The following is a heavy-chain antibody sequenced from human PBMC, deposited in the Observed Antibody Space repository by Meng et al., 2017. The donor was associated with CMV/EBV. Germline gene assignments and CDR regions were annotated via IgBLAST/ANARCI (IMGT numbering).Heavy chain of an antibody. CDR2: IRYDGSNK. J-gene: IGHJ4*02. D-gene: IGHD5-24*01. CDR1: GFTFSSYG. Sequence: LSLTCAASGFTFSSYGMHWVRQAPGKGLEWVAFIRYDGSNKYYADSVKGRFTISRDNSKNTLYLQMNSLRAEDTAVYYCARDPRDGYNLPLDYWGQGTLVTVSS. CDR3: ARDPRDGYNLPLDY. V-gene: IGHV3-30*02.